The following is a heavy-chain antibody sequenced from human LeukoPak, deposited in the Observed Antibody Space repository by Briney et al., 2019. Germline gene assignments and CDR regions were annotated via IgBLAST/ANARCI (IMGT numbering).Heavy chain of an antibody. Sequence: GGSLRLSCAASRFTFSSYWMSWVRQAPGKGLEWVANIKQDGTEKYYVDSVEGRFTISRDNAKNSLFLQMNSLRAEDTAVYYCARNFWSGYYTPDYWGQGTLVTVSS. V-gene: IGHV3-7*01. CDR2: IKQDGTEK. D-gene: IGHD3-3*01. CDR3: ARNFWSGYYTPDY. J-gene: IGHJ4*02. CDR1: RFTFSSYW.